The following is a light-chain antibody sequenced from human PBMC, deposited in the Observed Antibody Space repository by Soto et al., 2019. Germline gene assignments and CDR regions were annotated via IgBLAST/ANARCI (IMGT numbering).Light chain of an antibody. CDR1: SSNIGNNY. CDR2: DNN. Sequence: QSVLTQPPSVSATPGQKVTISCSGSSSNIGNNYVSWYQQLPGTPPKLLIYDNNKRPSGIPDRFSGSKSGTSATLGITGLQTGGEAEYYCGTWDRSLDSHYVFGTGTKVTVL. J-gene: IGLJ1*01. V-gene: IGLV1-51*01. CDR3: GTWDRSLDSHYV.